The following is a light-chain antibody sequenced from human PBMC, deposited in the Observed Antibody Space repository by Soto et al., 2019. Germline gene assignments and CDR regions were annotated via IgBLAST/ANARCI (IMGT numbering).Light chain of an antibody. J-gene: IGKJ1*01. Sequence: EIVLTQSPGTLSLSPGEGASLSCRASQSVTSNYLAWYQQKPGQAPRLLIYGISSRATGVPDRFSGSGSGTDFTLTISRLEPEDFAVYYCQQYTDWPLTFGQGTKVDI. V-gene: IGKV3-20*01. CDR1: QSVTSNY. CDR2: GIS. CDR3: QQYTDWPLT.